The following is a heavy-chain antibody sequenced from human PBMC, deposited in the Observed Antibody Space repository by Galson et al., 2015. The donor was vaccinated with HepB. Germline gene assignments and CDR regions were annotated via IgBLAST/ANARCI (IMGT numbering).Heavy chain of an antibody. CDR2: IKQDGSEK. D-gene: IGHD3-3*01. CDR3: ARRRGRIFGVFADYGMDV. V-gene: IGHV3-7*01. CDR1: GFTLTSYW. Sequence: SLRLSCAASGFTLTSYWMNWVRQAPGKGLEWVAIIKQDGSEKYYVDSVKGRFTISRNNAKYSVYLQMNSLRAEDTAVYFCARRRGRIFGVFADYGMDVWGPGATVSVSS. J-gene: IGHJ6*02.